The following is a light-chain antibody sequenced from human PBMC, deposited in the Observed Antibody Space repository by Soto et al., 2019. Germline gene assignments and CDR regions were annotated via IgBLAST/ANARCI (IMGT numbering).Light chain of an antibody. Sequence: DIQMTQSPSTLSASLGDRVTITCRASQSISNWLAWYQQKPGRAPKLLIYDVSSLESGVPSRFSGSASGTEFTLTISSLQPDDFATYYCQHYNSYSEAFGQGTKVDIK. CDR1: QSISNW. CDR2: DVS. CDR3: QHYNSYSEA. J-gene: IGKJ1*01. V-gene: IGKV1-5*01.